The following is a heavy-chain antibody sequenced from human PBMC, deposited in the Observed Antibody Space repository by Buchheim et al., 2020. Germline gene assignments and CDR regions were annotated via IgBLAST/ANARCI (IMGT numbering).Heavy chain of an antibody. CDR3: ASITMVRGGIYFDY. D-gene: IGHD3-10*01. V-gene: IGHV3-48*02. CDR2: ISSSSTI. Sequence: EVQLVESGGGLVQPGGSLRLSCAASGFTFSSYSMNWVRQAPGKGLEWVSYISSSSTIYYADPVKGRFTISRDNAKNSLYLQMNSLRDEDTAVYYCASITMVRGGIYFDYWGQGTL. J-gene: IGHJ4*02. CDR1: GFTFSSYS.